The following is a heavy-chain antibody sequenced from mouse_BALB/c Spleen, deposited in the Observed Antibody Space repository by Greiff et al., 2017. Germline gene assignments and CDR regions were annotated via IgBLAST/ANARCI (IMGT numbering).Heavy chain of an antibody. CDR3: ARSWPTGGFAY. CDR2: ISTYYGDA. CDR1: GYTFTDYA. D-gene: IGHD1-1*01. J-gene: IGHJ3*01. V-gene: IGHV1S137*01. Sequence: QVQLQQSGAELVRPGVSVKISCKGSGYTFTDYAMHWVKQSHAKSLEWIGVISTYYGDASYNQKFKGKATMTVDKSSSTAYMQLSSLTSEDSAVYYCARSWPTGGFAYWGQGTLVTVSA.